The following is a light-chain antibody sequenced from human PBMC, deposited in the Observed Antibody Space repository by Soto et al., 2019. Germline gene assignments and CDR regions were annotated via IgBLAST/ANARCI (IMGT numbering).Light chain of an antibody. CDR2: VGAGGLVG. Sequence: QLVLTQPTSASASLGASVTLTCTLSSGYSNYKVDWYQQRPGKGPRFVMRVGAGGLVGSKGDGIPDRFSALGSGLNRYLIIKDIQEEDETDYHCGADHGSGSTFVYVFGTGTKVTVL. CDR3: GADHGSGSTFVYV. V-gene: IGLV9-49*01. CDR1: SGYSNYK. J-gene: IGLJ1*01.